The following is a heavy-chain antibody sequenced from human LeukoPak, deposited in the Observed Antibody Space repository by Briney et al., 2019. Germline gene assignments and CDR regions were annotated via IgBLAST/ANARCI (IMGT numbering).Heavy chain of an antibody. J-gene: IGHJ4*02. CDR2: ISYDGSNK. CDR3: AKASFTGRLYCFDY. D-gene: IGHD1-1*01. CDR1: GFTFSSYG. Sequence: GGSLRLSCAASGFTFSSYGMHWVRQAPGKGLEWVAVISYDGSNKYYADSVKGRFTISRDNSKNTLYLQMNSLRAEDTAVYYCAKASFTGRLYCFDYWGQGTLVTVSS. V-gene: IGHV3-30*18.